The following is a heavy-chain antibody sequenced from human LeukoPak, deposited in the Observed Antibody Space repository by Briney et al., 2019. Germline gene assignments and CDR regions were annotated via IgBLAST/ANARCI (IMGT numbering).Heavy chain of an antibody. D-gene: IGHD3-3*01. J-gene: IGHJ4*02. CDR1: GYSFTNYW. CDR3: ARHKGDYDFWSGPIGDY. Sequence: GESLKISCKGSGYSFTNYWIGWVRQMPGKGLEWMGIIYPGDSDTRYSPSFQGQVTISADKSISTAYLQWSSLKASDTAMYYCARHKGDYDFWSGPIGDYWGQGTLVTVSS. CDR2: IYPGDSDT. V-gene: IGHV5-51*01.